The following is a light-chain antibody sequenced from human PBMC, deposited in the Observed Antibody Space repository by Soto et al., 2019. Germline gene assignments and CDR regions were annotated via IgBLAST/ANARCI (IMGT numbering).Light chain of an antibody. Sequence: QSVLTQPASVSGSPGQSITISCTGTSGDIGGYNYVSWYQQHPGKAPKLLISEVTNRPSGVSNRFSGSKSGNTASLTISGLQAEDEAEYYCSSYTTDSTPVVFGGGTKLTVL. CDR2: EVT. J-gene: IGLJ2*01. CDR1: SGDIGGYNY. V-gene: IGLV2-14*01. CDR3: SSYTTDSTPVV.